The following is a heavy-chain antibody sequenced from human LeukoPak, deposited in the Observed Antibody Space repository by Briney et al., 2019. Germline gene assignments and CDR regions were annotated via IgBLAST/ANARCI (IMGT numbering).Heavy chain of an antibody. J-gene: IGHJ5*02. V-gene: IGHV4-30-2*01. CDR3: ARASRRMTTVTTVWFDP. CDR1: GGSISSGGYY. D-gene: IGHD4-11*01. CDR2: IYHSGST. Sequence: NPSETLSLTCTVSGGSISSGGYYWSWIRQPPGKGLEWIGYIYHSGSTYYNPSLKSRVTISVDRSKNQFSLKLSSVTAADTAVYYCARASRRMTTVTTVWFDPWGQGTLVTVSS.